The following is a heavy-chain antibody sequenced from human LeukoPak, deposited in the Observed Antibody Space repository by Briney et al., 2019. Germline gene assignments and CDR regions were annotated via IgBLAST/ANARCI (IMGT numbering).Heavy chain of an antibody. D-gene: IGHD4-23*01. V-gene: IGHV1-2*02. Sequence: PRPSVKLSCKASGYTFTGYYMHWVRHAPGQGLEWVGWINPNSGRTIYAEKFEGRVTMTRDTSITTAYMELSRMRSDDAAVYYCARAPLGNAFDYWGQGTLVTVSS. J-gene: IGHJ4*02. CDR3: ARAPLGNAFDY. CDR2: INPNSGRT. CDR1: GYTFTGYY.